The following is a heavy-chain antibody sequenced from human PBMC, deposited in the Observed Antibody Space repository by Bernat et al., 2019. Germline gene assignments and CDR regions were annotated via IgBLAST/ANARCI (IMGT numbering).Heavy chain of an antibody. CDR2: ISGSGGST. J-gene: IGHJ4*02. D-gene: IGHD5-12*01. Sequence: EVQVLESGGGLVQPGGSLRLSCAASGFTFSTYAMSWVRQAPGKGLEWVSAISGSGGSTYNADSVKGRFTISRDNSKNTLYLQMNSLRAEDTAVYYCAKGGYSGYHDQYYFDYWGQGTLVTVSS. CDR3: AKGGYSGYHDQYYFDY. CDR1: GFTFSTYA. V-gene: IGHV3-23*01.